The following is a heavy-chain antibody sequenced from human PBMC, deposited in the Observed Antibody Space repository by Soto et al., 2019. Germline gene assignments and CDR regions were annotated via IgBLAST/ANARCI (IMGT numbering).Heavy chain of an antibody. J-gene: IGHJ4*02. CDR1: GFTFSSYA. CDR3: AKDGVSGSYYFYFDS. CDR2: ISVSGGST. V-gene: IGHV3-23*01. D-gene: IGHD1-26*01. Sequence: GRSLRLSCAASGFTFSSYAMSWVRQAPGKGLEWVSAISVSGGSTYYADSVKCRFTTSRYNSNNTLYLQMNRLRADDPAVYYCAKDGVSGSYYFYFDSWGQGAMVTVSS.